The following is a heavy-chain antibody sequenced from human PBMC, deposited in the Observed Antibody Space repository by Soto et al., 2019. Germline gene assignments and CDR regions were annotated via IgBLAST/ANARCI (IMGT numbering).Heavy chain of an antibody. CDR3: ARDARWFGELLNYYGMYV. D-gene: IGHD3-10*01. J-gene: IGHJ6*02. CDR1: GGSISSGGYY. CDR2: IYYSGST. V-gene: IGHV4-31*03. Sequence: SETLSLTCTVSGGSISSGGYYWSWIRQHPGKGLAWIGYIYYSGSTYYNPSLKSRVTISLDTSKNQFSLKLSSVTAADTAVYYCARDARWFGELLNYYGMYVWGQGTTVTVSS.